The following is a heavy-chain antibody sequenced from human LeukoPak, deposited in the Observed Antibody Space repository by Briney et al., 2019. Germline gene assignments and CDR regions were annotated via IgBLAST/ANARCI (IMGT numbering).Heavy chain of an antibody. V-gene: IGHV3-74*01. CDR2: INSDGGST. CDR3: ARRGIAVAGLQVNAFDI. J-gene: IGHJ3*02. CDR1: GFTFSSYW. Sequence: GGSLRLSCAASGFTFSSYWMHWVRQAPGKGLVWVSRINSDGGSTSYADSVKGRFTISRDNAKNTLYLQMNSLRAEDTAVYYCARRGIAVAGLQVNAFDIWGQGTMVTVSS. D-gene: IGHD6-19*01.